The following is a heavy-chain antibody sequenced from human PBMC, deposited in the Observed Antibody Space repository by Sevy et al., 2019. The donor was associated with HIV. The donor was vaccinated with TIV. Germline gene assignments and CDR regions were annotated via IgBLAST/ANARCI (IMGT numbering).Heavy chain of an antibody. V-gene: IGHV3-33*01. CDR3: ARGQGDDYNYGLDV. CDR1: GFAFSTYG. CDR2: IWFDGSEK. J-gene: IGHJ6*02. D-gene: IGHD1-26*01. Sequence: GGSLRLSCAASGFAFSTYGLYWVRQAPGKGLEWAAVIWFDGSEKYYADSVKGRFTISRDNSKNTLYLQMNSLTAADTAVYYCARGQGDDYNYGLDVWGQGTTVTVS.